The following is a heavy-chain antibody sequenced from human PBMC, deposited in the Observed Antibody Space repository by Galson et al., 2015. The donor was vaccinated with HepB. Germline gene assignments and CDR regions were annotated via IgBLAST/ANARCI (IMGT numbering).Heavy chain of an antibody. D-gene: IGHD3-22*01. CDR1: GGSGRRDG. V-gene: IGHV1-69*13. Sequence: SVKVSCKASGGSGRRDGISGVRQAPGQGLEWMGGIIPIFGTANYAQKFQGRVTITADESTSTAYMELSSLRSEDPAVYYCAREYYSYSSGYYFDYWGQGTLVPFSS. CDR3: AREYYSYSSGYYFDY. CDR2: IIPIFGTA. J-gene: IGHJ4*02.